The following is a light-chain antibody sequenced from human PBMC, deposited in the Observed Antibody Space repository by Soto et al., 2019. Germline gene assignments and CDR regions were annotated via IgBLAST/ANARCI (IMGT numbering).Light chain of an antibody. Sequence: QSALTQPASVSGSPGQSITISCTGTISDIGGYNFISWYQHHPGKAPKLVIYDVNNRPSGISYRFSGSKSGNTASLTISALQAEDEADYFCNSYSSSTSLPYVFGTGTKLTVL. CDR2: DVN. J-gene: IGLJ1*01. V-gene: IGLV2-14*01. CDR3: NSYSSSTSLPYV. CDR1: ISDIGGYNF.